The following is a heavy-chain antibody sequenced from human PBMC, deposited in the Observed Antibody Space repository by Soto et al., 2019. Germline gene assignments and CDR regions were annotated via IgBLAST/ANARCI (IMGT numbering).Heavy chain of an antibody. CDR1: GYSFTNYW. Sequence: GESLKISCKGSGYSFTNYWIGWVRQMPGKGLEWMGIIYPGDSDTRYSPSFQGQVTISADKSISTAYLQWSSLKASDTAMYYCATRGPQLEQRRTYYYGMDVWGQGTTVTVSS. D-gene: IGHD1-1*01. CDR3: ATRGPQLEQRRTYYYGMDV. V-gene: IGHV5-51*01. J-gene: IGHJ6*02. CDR2: IYPGDSDT.